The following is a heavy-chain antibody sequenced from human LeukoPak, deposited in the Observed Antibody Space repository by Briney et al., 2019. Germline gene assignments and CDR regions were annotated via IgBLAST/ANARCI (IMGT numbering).Heavy chain of an antibody. J-gene: IGHJ4*02. CDR3: AKEGRYGSSFDY. V-gene: IGHV3-9*03. D-gene: IGHD6-6*01. CDR2: IRWNGGII. Sequence: GGSLRLSCGASGFTFDDYAMHWVRQAPGKGLEWVSGIRWNGGIIGYADSVKGRFTISRDNAKNSLYLQMNSLRAEDMALYYCAKEGRYGSSFDYWGQGTLVTVSS. CDR1: GFTFDDYA.